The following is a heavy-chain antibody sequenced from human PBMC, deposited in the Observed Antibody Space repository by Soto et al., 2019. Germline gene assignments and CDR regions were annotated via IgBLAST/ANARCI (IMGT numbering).Heavy chain of an antibody. J-gene: IGHJ4*02. D-gene: IGHD6-13*01. CDR3: AKGSSRSWYRSFDY. Sequence: EVQLLESGGGLVQPGGSLRLSCAASGFTFSSYAMSWVRQAPGKGLEWVSAISGSGGSTYYEDSVKGRFTISRDNSKNTLYLQMNSLRAEDTAVYYWAKGSSRSWYRSFDYWGQGTLVTVSS. V-gene: IGHV3-23*01. CDR2: ISGSGGST. CDR1: GFTFSSYA.